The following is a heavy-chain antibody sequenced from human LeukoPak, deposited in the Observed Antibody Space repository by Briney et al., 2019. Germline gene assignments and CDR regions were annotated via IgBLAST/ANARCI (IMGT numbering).Heavy chain of an antibody. V-gene: IGHV3-23*01. CDR1: GFTFSSYA. CDR2: ISGSGGST. D-gene: IGHD2-2*02. J-gene: IGHJ4*02. CDR3: AKVKGVGSCYKY. Sequence: GGSLRLSCAASGFTFSSYAMSWVRQAPGKGLEWVPAISGSGGSTYYADSVKGRFTISRDNSKNTLYLQMNSLRAEDTAVYYCAKVKGVGSCYKYWGQGTLVTVSS.